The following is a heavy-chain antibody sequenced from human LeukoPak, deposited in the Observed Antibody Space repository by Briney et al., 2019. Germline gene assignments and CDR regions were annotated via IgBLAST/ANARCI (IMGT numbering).Heavy chain of an antibody. Sequence: SETLSLTCTVAGGSISSYYWSWIRQPPGKGLEWSGYIYYSGSTTYNPSLKSRVTISVDTSKNQFSLKLSSVTAADTAVYYCARLGGDYYDNSSLNYWGQGTLVTVSS. CDR3: ARLGGDYYDNSSLNY. J-gene: IGHJ4*02. D-gene: IGHD3-22*01. V-gene: IGHV4-59*08. CDR1: GGSISSYY. CDR2: IYYSGST.